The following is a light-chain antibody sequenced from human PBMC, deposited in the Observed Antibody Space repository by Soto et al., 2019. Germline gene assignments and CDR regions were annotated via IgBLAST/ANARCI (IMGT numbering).Light chain of an antibody. CDR3: YSYEGSFTGGV. CDR2: EES. J-gene: IGLJ2*01. CDR1: SCDVGNDNL. V-gene: IGLV2-23*01. Sequence: QSALTQPASVSGSPGQGITISCTGTSCDVGNDNLVSWYQQFPGKAPKLIIYEESRRPSGVSNRFSGSKSGTTASLTISGLQAEDEADYYCYSYEGSFTGGVFGGGTKVTVL.